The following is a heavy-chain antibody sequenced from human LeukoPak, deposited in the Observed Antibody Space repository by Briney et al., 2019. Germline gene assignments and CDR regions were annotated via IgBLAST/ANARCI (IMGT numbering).Heavy chain of an antibody. CDR1: GQTFTIYT. Sequence: GASVKVSCKTSGQTFTIYTLHWVRQAPGQRLEWMGWINAADGNTKYSQKFQGRVIITRDSSANTAYMELSSLTSEDSAVYYCARVPGEEIPAAILDYWGQGTLVTVSS. D-gene: IGHD2-2*01. V-gene: IGHV1-3*01. CDR3: ARVPGEEIPAAILDY. J-gene: IGHJ4*02. CDR2: INAADGNT.